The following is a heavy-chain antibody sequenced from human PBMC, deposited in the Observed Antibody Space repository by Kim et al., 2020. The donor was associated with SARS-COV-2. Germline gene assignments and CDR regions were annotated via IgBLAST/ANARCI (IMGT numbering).Heavy chain of an antibody. J-gene: IGHJ5*02. CDR1: GGSISSYY. V-gene: IGHV4-59*01. CDR2: IYYSGST. D-gene: IGHD3-10*01. CDR3: ARVVVRGVIRKTHWFDP. Sequence: SETLSLTCTASGGSISSYYWSWIRQPPGKGLEWIGYIYYSGSTNYNPSLKSRVTISVDTSKNQFSLKLSSVTAADTAVYYCARVVVRGVIRKTHWFDPWGQGTLVTVSS.